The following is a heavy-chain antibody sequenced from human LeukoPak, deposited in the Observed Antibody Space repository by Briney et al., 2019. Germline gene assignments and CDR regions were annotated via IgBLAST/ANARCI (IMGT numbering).Heavy chain of an antibody. Sequence: GGSLRLSCAASGFTFSSYGMHWVRQAPGKGLEWVAVISYDGSNKYYADSVKGRFTISRDNSKNTLYLQMNSLRAEDTAVYYCARNRDYDFWSGYAGYYYGMDVWGQGTTVTVSS. V-gene: IGHV3-30*03. CDR3: ARNRDYDFWSGYAGYYYGMDV. CDR1: GFTFSSYG. J-gene: IGHJ6*02. CDR2: ISYDGSNK. D-gene: IGHD3-3*01.